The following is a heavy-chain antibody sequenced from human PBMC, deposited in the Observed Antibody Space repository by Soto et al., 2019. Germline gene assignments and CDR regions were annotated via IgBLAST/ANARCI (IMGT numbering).Heavy chain of an antibody. Sequence: GGSLRLSCAASGFTFSNAWMSWVRQAPGKGLEWVGRIKSKTDGGTTDYAAPVKGRFTISRDDSKNTLYLQMNSLKTEDTAVYYCTTAGVGHSSSWSSDAFDIWGQGTMVTVSS. CDR1: GFTFSNAW. CDR2: IKSKTDGGTT. CDR3: TTAGVGHSSSWSSDAFDI. J-gene: IGHJ3*02. V-gene: IGHV3-15*01. D-gene: IGHD6-13*01.